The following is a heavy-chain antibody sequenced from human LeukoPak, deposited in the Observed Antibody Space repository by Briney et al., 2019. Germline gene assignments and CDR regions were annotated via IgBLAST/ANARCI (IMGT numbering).Heavy chain of an antibody. CDR1: GYTFTDYY. D-gene: IGHD3-10*01. Sequence: GASVKVSCKASGYTFTDYYINWVRQAPGQGLEWMGWINPNSGGTNYAQKFQGRVTMTRDTSISTAYMELSRLRSDDTAVYYCARTILNGFGELLVLYFDYWGQGTLVTVSS. CDR3: ARTILNGFGELLVLYFDY. CDR2: INPNSGGT. V-gene: IGHV1-2*02. J-gene: IGHJ4*02.